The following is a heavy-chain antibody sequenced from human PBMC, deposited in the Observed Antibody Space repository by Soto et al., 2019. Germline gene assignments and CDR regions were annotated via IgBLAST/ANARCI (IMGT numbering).Heavy chain of an antibody. V-gene: IGHV4-4*02. J-gene: IGHJ4*02. Sequence: QVQLQESGPGLVRPSGTLSLTCAVYGGSISVSNWWTWVRQSPGKGLEWIGEIYHRGNTNYNPSLKSRVTMSVDKSKNQFSLRLNSVTAADTAVYYCATGSEASSDWGQGILVTVSS. CDR3: ATGSEASSD. CDR1: GGSISVSNW. CDR2: IYHRGNT. D-gene: IGHD3-22*01.